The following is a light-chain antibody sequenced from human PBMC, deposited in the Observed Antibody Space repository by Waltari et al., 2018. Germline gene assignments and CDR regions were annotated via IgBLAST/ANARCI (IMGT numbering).Light chain of an antibody. CDR3: QQYGSSPIT. Sequence: EIVLTQSPSTLSLSPGERATFSCRASQSVSSSDLAWYQQRPGQAPRLLIYGASSRATAVPDRFSGSGSGTDFTLTISRLEPEDLAVYYCQQYGSSPITFGQGTRLEIK. J-gene: IGKJ5*01. CDR1: QSVSSSD. CDR2: GAS. V-gene: IGKV3-20*01.